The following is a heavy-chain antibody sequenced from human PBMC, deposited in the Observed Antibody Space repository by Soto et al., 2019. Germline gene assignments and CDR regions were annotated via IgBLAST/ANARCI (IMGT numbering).Heavy chain of an antibody. CDR2: IRFDGSNT. Sequence: GGSLRLSCAASAVTFTGSGMHWVRQAPGKGLEWVAVIRFDGSNTYYADSVKGRFTISRDNPKNMLYLQMNSLRAEDTAIYYCARDGVGTTTYFGYFDYWGLGTLVTVSS. V-gene: IGHV3-33*01. CDR3: ARDGVGTTTYFGYFDY. CDR1: AVTFTGSG. D-gene: IGHD1-26*01. J-gene: IGHJ4*02.